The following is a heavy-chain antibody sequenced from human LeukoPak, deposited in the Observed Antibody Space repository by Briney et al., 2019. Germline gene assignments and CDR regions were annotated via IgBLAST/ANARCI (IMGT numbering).Heavy chain of an antibody. Sequence: PGGSLRLSCVASGFTFSNYAMSWVRQAPGRGLEWVSAIHGSDGRTWYADSVKGRFTISRDNAKNALYLQMSSLRAEDTAVYYCAKDLHYGSADYWGQGTLVTVSS. J-gene: IGHJ4*02. CDR3: AKDLHYGSADY. V-gene: IGHV3-23*01. CDR1: GFTFSNYA. D-gene: IGHD3-10*01. CDR2: IHGSDGRT.